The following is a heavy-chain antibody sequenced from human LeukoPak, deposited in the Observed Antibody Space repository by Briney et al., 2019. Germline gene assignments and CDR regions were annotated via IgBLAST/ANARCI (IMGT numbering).Heavy chain of an antibody. CDR3: ARAIRDYDILTGYYYYYYMYV. CDR1: GGSISSYY. Sequence: SETLSLTCTVSGGSISSYYWSWIRQPPGKGLEWIGYIYYSGSTNYNPSLKSRVTISVDTSKNQFSLKLSSVTAADTAVYYCARAIRDYDILTGYYYYYYMYVWGKGTTVTISS. J-gene: IGHJ6*03. D-gene: IGHD3-9*01. CDR2: IYYSGST. V-gene: IGHV4-59*01.